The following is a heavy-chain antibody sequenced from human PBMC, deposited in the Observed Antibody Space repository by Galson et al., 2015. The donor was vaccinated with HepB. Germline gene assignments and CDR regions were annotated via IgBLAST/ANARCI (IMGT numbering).Heavy chain of an antibody. J-gene: IGHJ4*02. Sequence: SLRLSCAASGFTFSSYWMSWVRQAPGKGLEWVANIKQDGSEKYYVDSVKGRFTISRDNAKNSLYLQMNSLRAEDTAVYYCARDGDCSSTSCPTDYWGQGTLVTVSS. CDR2: IKQDGSEK. V-gene: IGHV3-7*01. D-gene: IGHD2-2*01. CDR3: ARDGDCSSTSCPTDY. CDR1: GFTFSSYW.